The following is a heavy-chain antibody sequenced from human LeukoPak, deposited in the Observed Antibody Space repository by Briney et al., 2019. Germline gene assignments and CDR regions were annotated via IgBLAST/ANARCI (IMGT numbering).Heavy chain of an antibody. CDR2: IIPIFGTA. V-gene: IGHV1-69*13. CDR1: GGTFSSYA. Sequence: SVKVSCKASGGTFSSYAISWVRQAPGQGLEWMGGIIPIFGTANYAQKFQGRVTITADESTSTAYMELSSLRSEDTAVYYCAHIVVVPAAKDAFDIWGQGTVVTVSS. CDR3: AHIVVVPAAKDAFDI. J-gene: IGHJ3*02. D-gene: IGHD2-2*01.